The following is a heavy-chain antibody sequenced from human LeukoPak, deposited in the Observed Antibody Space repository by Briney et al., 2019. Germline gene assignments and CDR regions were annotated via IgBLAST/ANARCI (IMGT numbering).Heavy chain of an antibody. CDR2: IKQDGYEK. CDR1: GFTVSSNY. CDR3: ARDKIVGPTTLDF. Sequence: GGSLRLSCAASGFTVSSNYMSWVRQTPEKGLEWVANIKQDGYEKYYVDSVKGRFTISRDNAKNSLYLQMNSLRADDTAAYYCARDKIVGPTTLDFWGQGTLVTVSS. J-gene: IGHJ4*02. V-gene: IGHV3-7*01. D-gene: IGHD1-26*01.